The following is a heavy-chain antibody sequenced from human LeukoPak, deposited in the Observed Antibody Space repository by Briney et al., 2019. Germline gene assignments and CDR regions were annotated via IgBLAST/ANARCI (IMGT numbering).Heavy chain of an antibody. D-gene: IGHD2-2*01. CDR1: GFTFSSYA. CDR2: ISYDGSNK. J-gene: IGHJ6*02. Sequence: GGSLRLSCAASGFTFSSYAMHWVRQAPGKWLEWVAVISYDGSNKYYADSVKGRFTISRDNSKNTLYLQMNSLRAEDTAVYYCARGPIVVVPAATHYGMDVWGQGTTVTVSS. CDR3: ARGPIVVVPAATHYGMDV. V-gene: IGHV3-30*04.